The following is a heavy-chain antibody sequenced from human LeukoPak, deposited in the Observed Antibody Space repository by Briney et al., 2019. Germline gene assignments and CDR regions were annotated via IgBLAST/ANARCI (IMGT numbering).Heavy chain of an antibody. V-gene: IGHV4-39*02. J-gene: IGHJ4*02. CDR3: ARDLGYCTGGVCYRELDY. CDR2: IYYSGST. D-gene: IGHD2-8*02. CDR1: GGSISSSSYY. Sequence: SETLSLTCTVPGGSISSSSYYLGWIRQPPGKGLEWIVSIYYSGSTYYNPSLKSRVTISVDTSKNQFSLKLSSVTAADTAVYCCARDLGYCTGGVCYRELDYWGQGTLVTASS.